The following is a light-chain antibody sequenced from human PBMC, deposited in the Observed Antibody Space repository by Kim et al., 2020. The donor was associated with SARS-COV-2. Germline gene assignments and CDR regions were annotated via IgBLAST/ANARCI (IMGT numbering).Light chain of an antibody. CDR1: NGYSNYK. CDR2: VGTGGIVG. V-gene: IGLV9-49*01. Sequence: CTLSNGYSNYKVDWYQQRPGKGPRFVMRVGTGGIVGSKGDGIPDRFSVLGSGLNRYLTIKNIQEEDESDYHCGADHGSGSNFVVVFGGGTQLTVL. CDR3: GADHGSGSNFVVV. J-gene: IGLJ2*01.